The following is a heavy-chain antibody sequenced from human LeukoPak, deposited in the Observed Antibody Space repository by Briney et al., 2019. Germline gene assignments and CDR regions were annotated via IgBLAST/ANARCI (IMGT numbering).Heavy chain of an antibody. J-gene: IGHJ5*02. D-gene: IGHD6-13*01. CDR1: GYTFTSYA. V-gene: IGHV1-3*01. CDR3: AWAIIAAADSNWFDP. CDR2: INAGNGNT. Sequence: GASVKVSCKASGYTFTSYAMHWVRQAPGQRLEWMGWINAGNGNTKYSQKFQGRVTITRDTSASTAYMELSSLRSEDTAVYYCAWAIIAAADSNWFDPWGQGTLVTVSS.